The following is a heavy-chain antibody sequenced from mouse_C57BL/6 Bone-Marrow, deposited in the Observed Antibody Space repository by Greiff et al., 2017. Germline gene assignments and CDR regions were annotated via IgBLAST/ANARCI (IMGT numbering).Heavy chain of an antibody. CDR3: AREYDYDSAWFAD. V-gene: IGHV1-50*01. J-gene: IGHJ3*01. D-gene: IGHD2-4*01. Sequence: QVHVKQPGAELVKPGASVKLSCKASGYTFTSYWMQWVKQRPGQGLEWIGEIDPSDSYTNYNQKFKGKATLTVDTSSSTAYMQLSSLTSEDSAVYYCAREYDYDSAWFADWGQGTLVTVSA. CDR1: GYTFTSYW. CDR2: IDPSDSYT.